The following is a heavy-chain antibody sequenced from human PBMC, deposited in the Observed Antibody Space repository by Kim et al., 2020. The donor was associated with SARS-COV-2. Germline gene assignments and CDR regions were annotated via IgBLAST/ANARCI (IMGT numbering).Heavy chain of an antibody. J-gene: IGHJ4*02. Sequence: SETLSLTCAVYGGSFSGYYWSWIRQPPGKGLEWIGEINHSGSTNYNPSLKSRVTISVDTSKNQFSLKLSSVTAADTAVYYCAGGPLPLLDYWGQGTLVTVSS. CDR3: AGGPLPLLDY. D-gene: IGHD3-10*01. CDR2: INHSGST. CDR1: GGSFSGYY. V-gene: IGHV4-34*01.